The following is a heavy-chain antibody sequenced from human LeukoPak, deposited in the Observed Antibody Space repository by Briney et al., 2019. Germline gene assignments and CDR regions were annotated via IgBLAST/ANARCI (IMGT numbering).Heavy chain of an antibody. D-gene: IGHD3-22*01. CDR2: ISGSGDRT. Sequence: GVSLRLSCAASGFTFSSSPMSWVRQAPGKGLEWVSRISGSGDRTYYADSVKGRFTISRDNSKNTLYVQMNSLRAEDTAVYYCAKDDSSGYFYFQHWGQGTLVTVSS. V-gene: IGHV3-23*01. CDR3: AKDDSSGYFYFQH. J-gene: IGHJ1*01. CDR1: GFTFSSSP.